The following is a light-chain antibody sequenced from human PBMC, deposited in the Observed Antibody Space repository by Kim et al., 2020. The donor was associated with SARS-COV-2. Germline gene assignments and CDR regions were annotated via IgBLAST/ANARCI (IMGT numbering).Light chain of an antibody. CDR2: AAS. CDR1: QSISSY. Sequence: DIQMTQSPSSLSASVGDRVTITCRASQSISSYLNWYQQKPGKAPKLLIYAASSLQSGVPSRFSGSGSGTDFTLTISSLQPEDFATYYCQQSYSTIHTFGGGTKLEIK. V-gene: IGKV1-39*01. J-gene: IGKJ4*01. CDR3: QQSYSTIHT.